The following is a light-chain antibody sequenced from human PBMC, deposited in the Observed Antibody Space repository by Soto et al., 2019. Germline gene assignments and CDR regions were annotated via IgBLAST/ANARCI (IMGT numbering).Light chain of an antibody. Sequence: EIVMTQSPATLSVSPGERATFSCRASQSVRSNLAWYQQKPGQAPRLLIYGASTRATGIPARFSGSGSGTEFTLTISSLQSEDFAVYYCQQYNNWPFITFGQGTRLEIK. J-gene: IGKJ5*01. CDR3: QQYNNWPFIT. CDR1: QSVRSN. V-gene: IGKV3D-15*01. CDR2: GAS.